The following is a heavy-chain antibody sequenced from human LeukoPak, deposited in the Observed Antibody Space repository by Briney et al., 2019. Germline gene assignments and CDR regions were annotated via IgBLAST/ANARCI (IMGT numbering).Heavy chain of an antibody. V-gene: IGHV1-46*01. CDR3: ATYRVGIAVAANLFDY. J-gene: IGHJ4*02. Sequence: ASVKVSCKASGYTFTGYYMHWLRQAPGQGLEWMGIINPSGGSTIYAQKFQGRVTMTEDTSTDTAYMELSSLRSEDTAVYYCATYRVGIAVAANLFDYWGQGTLVTVSS. D-gene: IGHD6-19*01. CDR1: GYTFTGYY. CDR2: INPSGGST.